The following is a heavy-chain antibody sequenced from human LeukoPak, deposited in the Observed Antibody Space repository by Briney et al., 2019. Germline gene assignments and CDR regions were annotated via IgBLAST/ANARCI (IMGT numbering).Heavy chain of an antibody. J-gene: IGHJ3*02. D-gene: IGHD3-22*01. Sequence: PSETLSLTCTVSGGSISGYYWSWSRQPPGKGVEWIGNLYYMRGAWYKSSLKSRVTISVDKSKNQFSLKLSSVTAADTAVYYCARGLAPSHMIVPSEGKAPDAFDIWGQGTMVTVSS. CDR1: GGSISGYY. CDR3: ARGLAPSHMIVPSEGKAPDAFDI. CDR2: LYYMRGA. V-gene: IGHV4-59*12.